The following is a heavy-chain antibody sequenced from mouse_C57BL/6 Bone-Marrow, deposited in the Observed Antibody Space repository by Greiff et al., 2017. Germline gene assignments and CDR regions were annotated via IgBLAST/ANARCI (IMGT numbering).Heavy chain of an antibody. CDR2: IYPRSGNT. Sequence: QVQLQQSGAELARPGASVKLSCKASGYTFTSYGISWVKQRTGQGLEWIGEIYPRSGNTYYNEKLKGKATLTADKSSNTAYMELRSLTSEDSAVYFCVYYGNFLAYWGQGTLVTVSA. D-gene: IGHD2-1*01. CDR1: GYTFTSYG. CDR3: VYYGNFLAY. V-gene: IGHV1-81*01. J-gene: IGHJ3*01.